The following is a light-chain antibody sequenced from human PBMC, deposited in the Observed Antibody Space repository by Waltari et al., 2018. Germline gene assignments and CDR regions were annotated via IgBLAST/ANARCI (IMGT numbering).Light chain of an antibody. CDR2: DAS. CDR1: QSVSSC. CDR3: QQRSNWPWT. J-gene: IGKJ1*01. V-gene: IGKV3-11*01. Sequence: EIVLTQSPATLSLSPGESATLSCRSSQSVSSCLAWYQQNPGQAPRLLLYDASNRATGIPARFSGSGSGTDFTLTISSLEPEDFAVYYCQQRSNWPWTFGQGTQVEIK.